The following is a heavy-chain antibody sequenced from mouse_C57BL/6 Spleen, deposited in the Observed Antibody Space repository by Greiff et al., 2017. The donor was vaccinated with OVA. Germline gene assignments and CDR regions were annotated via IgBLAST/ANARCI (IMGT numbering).Heavy chain of an antibody. CDR2: IYPGSGST. Sequence: QVQLQQPGAELVKPGASVKMSCKASGYTFTSYWITWVKQRPGQGLEWIGDIYPGSGSTNYNEKFKSKATLTVDTSSSTAYMQLSSLTSEDCAVYSGARRGTGSALFAYWGQGTLVTVSA. CDR3: ARRGTGSALFAY. CDR1: GYTFTSYW. D-gene: IGHD4-1*01. J-gene: IGHJ3*01. V-gene: IGHV1-55*01.